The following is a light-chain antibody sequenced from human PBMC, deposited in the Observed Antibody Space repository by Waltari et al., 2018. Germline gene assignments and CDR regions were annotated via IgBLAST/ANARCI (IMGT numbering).Light chain of an antibody. V-gene: IGLV2-8*01. CDR2: EVS. CDR1: SSDVGAYNY. CDR3: SSFAGSNIYV. Sequence: LTQPPSASGSRGQSVTISCTGTSSDVGAYNYVSWYQQHPGKAPKLIIFEVSKRPSGVPDRFSASKSANTASLTVSGLQAEDEADYYCSSFAGSNIYVFGTGTRVAVL. J-gene: IGLJ1*01.